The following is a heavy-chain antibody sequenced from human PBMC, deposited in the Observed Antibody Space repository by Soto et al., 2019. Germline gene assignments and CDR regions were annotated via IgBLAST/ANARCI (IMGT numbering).Heavy chain of an antibody. CDR2: VYSSGGT. Sequence: SETLSLTCTVSGGSISTNRHNWGWIRQSPGKGLEWIGSVYSSGGTYYNPSLKSRVSISVDTSKNKFSLKLTSVTGADTAVYDSARSMDCTTTTCYFIPWFAPWGQRTLFTVSS. CDR1: GGSISTNRHN. V-gene: IGHV4-39*01. D-gene: IGHD2-2*01. CDR3: ARSMDCTTTTCYFIPWFAP. J-gene: IGHJ5*02.